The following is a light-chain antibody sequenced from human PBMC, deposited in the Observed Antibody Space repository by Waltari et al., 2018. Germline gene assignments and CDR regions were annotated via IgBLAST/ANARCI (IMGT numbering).Light chain of an antibody. V-gene: IGKV3-20*01. CDR1: QSVTTTF. CDR2: GAS. Sequence: EIELTQSPGTLSVSPGERATLSCRTSQSVTTTFLAWYQQKPGQAPRLLIYGASSRAAGIPDRFSGSGSGTEFTLTISRLDPEDSGVYYCQQFATLPLTFGGGTKLEIK. CDR3: QQFATLPLT. J-gene: IGKJ4*01.